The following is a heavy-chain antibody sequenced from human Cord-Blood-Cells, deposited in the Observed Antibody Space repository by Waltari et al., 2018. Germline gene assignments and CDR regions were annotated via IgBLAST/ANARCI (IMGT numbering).Heavy chain of an antibody. J-gene: IGHJ3*02. Sequence: EVQLLESGGGLVQPGGSLRLSCAASGFTFSSYAMSWVREGPGKGREWGSAMSGSGGSTYYADSVKGRFTISRDNSKNTLYRQMNSLRAEDTAVYYCAKDAPRLGMYDIWGQGTMVTVSS. CDR1: GFTFSSYA. CDR2: MSGSGGST. V-gene: IGHV3-23*01. D-gene: IGHD7-27*01. CDR3: AKDAPRLGMYDI.